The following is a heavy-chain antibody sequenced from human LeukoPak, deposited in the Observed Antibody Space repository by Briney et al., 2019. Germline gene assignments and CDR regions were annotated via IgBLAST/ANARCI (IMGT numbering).Heavy chain of an antibody. Sequence: GGSLRLSCAASGFTFSSHNMNWVRQAPGKGLEWVSSISGHGNYIFYADSVKGRFTISRDSAKNSLSLQMNSLRAEDTAVYYCAKDQGFDYYDSSGYYLDYWGQGTLVTVSS. CDR2: ISGHGNYI. J-gene: IGHJ4*02. CDR3: AKDQGFDYYDSSGYYLDY. CDR1: GFTFSSHN. V-gene: IGHV3-21*01. D-gene: IGHD3-22*01.